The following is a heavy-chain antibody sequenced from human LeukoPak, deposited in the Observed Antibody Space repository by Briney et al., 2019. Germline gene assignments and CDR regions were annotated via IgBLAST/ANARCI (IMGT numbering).Heavy chain of an antibody. CDR3: ARAYSSGWYVLDWFDP. J-gene: IGHJ5*02. V-gene: IGHV4-59*01. Sequence: SETLSLTCTVSGGSFSTYYRSWIRQPPGKGLEWIGYIYYSGSTNYNPSLKSRVTISVDTSKNQFSLKLSSVTAADTAVYYCARAYSSGWYVLDWFDPWGQGTLVTVSS. D-gene: IGHD6-19*01. CDR2: IYYSGST. CDR1: GGSFSTYY.